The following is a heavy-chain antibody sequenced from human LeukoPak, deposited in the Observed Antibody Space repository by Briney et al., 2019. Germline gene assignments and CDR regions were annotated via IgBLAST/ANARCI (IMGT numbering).Heavy chain of an antibody. Sequence: GGSLRLSRAASGFAFNNYPMNWVRQAPGKGLEWVAVILYDGSNKYNADSVKGRFTISRDTSKNTLYLQMSSLRPEDTAVYYCAKAWRAYGDYHTFDIWGQGTMVTVSS. D-gene: IGHD4-17*01. CDR3: AKAWRAYGDYHTFDI. J-gene: IGHJ3*02. V-gene: IGHV3-30*18. CDR1: GFAFNNYP. CDR2: ILYDGSNK.